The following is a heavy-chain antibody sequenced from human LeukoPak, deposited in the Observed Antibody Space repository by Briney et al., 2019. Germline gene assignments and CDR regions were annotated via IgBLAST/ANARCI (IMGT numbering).Heavy chain of an antibody. J-gene: IGHJ4*02. V-gene: IGHV3-23*01. CDR1: GFTFSSYA. CDR2: ISNSGDNT. D-gene: IGHD6-13*01. Sequence: GGSLRLSCAASGFTFSSYAMTWVRQAPGKGLEWVSIISNSGDNTHYADSVKGRFTISRDNSKNTVYLQMNSLIVEDTAVYYCAKNLRFSTSWYYFDSWGQGTLVTASS. CDR3: AKNLRFSTSWYYFDS.